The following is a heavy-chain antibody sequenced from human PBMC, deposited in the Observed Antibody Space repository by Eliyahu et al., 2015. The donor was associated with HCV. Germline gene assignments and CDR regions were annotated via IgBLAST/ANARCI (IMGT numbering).Heavy chain of an antibody. CDR2: IYYSGST. CDR3: ARLYRVPQQSADYFDY. D-gene: IGHD6-13*01. V-gene: IGHV4-59*12. Sequence: QVQLQESGPGLVKPSETLSLTCXVSGGSXSXYYWSWXRQPPGKGLEWIGYIYYSGSTNYNPSLKSRVTISVDTSKNQFSLKVSSVTAADTAVYYCARLYRVPQQSADYFDYWGQGTXVTVSS. J-gene: IGHJ4*02. CDR1: GGSXSXYY.